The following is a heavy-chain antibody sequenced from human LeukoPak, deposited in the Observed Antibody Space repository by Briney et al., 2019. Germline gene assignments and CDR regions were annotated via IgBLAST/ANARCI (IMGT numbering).Heavy chain of an antibody. D-gene: IGHD2-8*02. CDR1: GFTFSTSG. CDR2: ISDSGDNT. Sequence: GGSLRLSCAASGFTFSTSGMAWVRQAPGKGLEWVSTISDSGDNTHYADSLKGRFTISRDNSKNTLYLQMNSPRVEDTAVYYCAKDTGGDPFCEYWGQGTLVTVSS. J-gene: IGHJ4*02. V-gene: IGHV3-23*01. CDR3: AKDTGGDPFCEY.